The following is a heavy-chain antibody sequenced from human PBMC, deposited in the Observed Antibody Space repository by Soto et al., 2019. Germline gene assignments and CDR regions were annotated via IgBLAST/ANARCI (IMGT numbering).Heavy chain of an antibody. CDR2: MSYTGSF. D-gene: IGHD3-9*01. V-gene: IGHV4-61*08. CDR1: GGSLSSDDYY. Sequence: SETLSLTCSVSGGSLSSDDYYWNWVRQSPGKGLEWIGYMSYTGSFNCNPSLKSRVTISIDTSRNQFSLKLSSVTAADTAIYYCARDIFSTYWNAMDVWGQGTTVSVS. J-gene: IGHJ6*02. CDR3: ARDIFSTYWNAMDV.